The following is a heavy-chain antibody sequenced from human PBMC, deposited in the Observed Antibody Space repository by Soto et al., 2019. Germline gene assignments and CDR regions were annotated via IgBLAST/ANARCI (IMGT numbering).Heavy chain of an antibody. J-gene: IGHJ4*02. Sequence: GGSLRLSCAASGLTFSKAWMNWVRQAPGKGLEWVGRIKSKADGGTIEYAAPVRGRFTISRDDSENTLYLQMDSLKTEDTAVYYCTPHQYDSSPYPWAHFDYWGQGALVTVSS. V-gene: IGHV3-15*01. CDR1: GLTFSKAW. CDR3: TPHQYDSSPYPWAHFDY. D-gene: IGHD3-22*01. CDR2: IKSKADGGTI.